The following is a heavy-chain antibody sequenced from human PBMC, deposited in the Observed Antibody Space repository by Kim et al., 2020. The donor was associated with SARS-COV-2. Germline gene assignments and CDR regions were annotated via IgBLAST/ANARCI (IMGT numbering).Heavy chain of an antibody. J-gene: IGHJ4*02. D-gene: IGHD2-2*01. CDR1: GGSLTSLF. CDR3: ARSPGFYVFDY. V-gene: IGHV4-34*01. CDR2: VAHRGIT. Sequence: SETLSLTFTVHGGSLTSLFWNWVRQSPGEGLQWIGEVAHRGITKYNPSLKGRVTMTMDTSNNQFSLKLSSVTAADTAVYFCARSPGFYVFDYWGQGTLVTVSS.